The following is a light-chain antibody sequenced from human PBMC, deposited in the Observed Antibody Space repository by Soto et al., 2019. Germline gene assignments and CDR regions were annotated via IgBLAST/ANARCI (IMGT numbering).Light chain of an antibody. J-gene: IGKJ1*01. V-gene: IGKV1-39*01. Sequence: DIQMTQSPSSLSASVGDRVTITCRASQSISIFLNWYQQRPGKAPELLIYAASNLQSGVPSRFSGSGSGTDFALTVSSLQPEDFATYYCQQSYRIPTWTFGQGTKVDIX. CDR3: QQSYRIPTWT. CDR2: AAS. CDR1: QSISIF.